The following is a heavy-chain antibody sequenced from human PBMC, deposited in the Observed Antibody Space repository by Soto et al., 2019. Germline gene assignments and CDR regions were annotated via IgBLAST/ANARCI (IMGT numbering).Heavy chain of an antibody. D-gene: IGHD2-2*01. CDR2: IYPGDSDT. J-gene: IGHJ3*02. CDR3: VSQEIATKNADAYAI. Sequence: PGESLKISCKGSGYSFTSYWIGWVRQMPGKGLEWMGIIYPGDSDTRYSPSFQGQVTISADKSISTAYLQWSSLKASDTAMYYYVSQEIATKNADAYAIWAQGPMV. CDR1: GYSFTSYW. V-gene: IGHV5-51*01.